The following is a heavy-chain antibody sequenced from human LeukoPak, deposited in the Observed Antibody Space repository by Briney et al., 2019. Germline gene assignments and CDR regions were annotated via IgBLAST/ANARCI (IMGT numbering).Heavy chain of an antibody. CDR1: GYTFTGYY. V-gene: IGHV1-2*02. Sequence: GASVKVSCKASGYTFTGYYMHWVRQAPGQGLEWMGWINPNSGGTNYAQKFQGRVTMTRDTSISTAYMELSRLRSDDTAVYYCARGDIVVVPAAIPYYYYYMDVWGKGTTVTVSS. J-gene: IGHJ6*03. CDR2: INPNSGGT. D-gene: IGHD2-2*02. CDR3: ARGDIVVVPAAIPYYYYYMDV.